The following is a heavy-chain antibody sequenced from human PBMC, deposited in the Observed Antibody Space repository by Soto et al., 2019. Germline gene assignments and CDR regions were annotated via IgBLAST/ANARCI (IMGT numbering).Heavy chain of an antibody. V-gene: IGHV1-69*13. J-gene: IGHJ4*02. CDR1: GGTFSSYA. Sequence: SVKVSCQASGGTFSSYAISWVRQAPGQGLEWMGGIIPIFGTANYAQKFQGRVTITADESTSTAYMELSSLRSEDTAVYYCARATAMVDTDYFDYWGQGTLVTVSS. CDR2: IIPIFGTA. D-gene: IGHD5-18*01. CDR3: ARATAMVDTDYFDY.